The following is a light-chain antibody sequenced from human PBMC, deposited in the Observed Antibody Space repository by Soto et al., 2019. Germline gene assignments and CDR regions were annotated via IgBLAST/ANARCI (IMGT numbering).Light chain of an antibody. CDR1: SSDVGSYSL. CDR2: EGS. J-gene: IGLJ1*01. CDR3: CSYAGSPDV. Sequence: QSVLTQPASVSGSPGQSITISCTGTSSDVGSYSLVSWYQQHPGKAPKLMIYEGSKRPSGVSNRFSGSKSGNTASLTISGLQAEDEADYYCCSYAGSPDVFGTGTKVTVL. V-gene: IGLV2-23*01.